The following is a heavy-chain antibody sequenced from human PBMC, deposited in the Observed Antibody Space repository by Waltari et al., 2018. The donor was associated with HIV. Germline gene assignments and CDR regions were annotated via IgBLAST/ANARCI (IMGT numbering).Heavy chain of an antibody. CDR1: GFTFGDYA. D-gene: IGHD6-13*01. CDR2: IRSKAYGGTT. Sequence: EVQLVESGGGLVKPGRSLRLSCTASGFTFGDYAMSWFRQAPGKGLEWVGLIRSKAYGGTTEYAASVKGRFTISRDDSKSIAYLQMNSLKTEDTAVYYCTREYSSSWYGLDVWGQGTTVTVSS. J-gene: IGHJ6*02. CDR3: TREYSSSWYGLDV. V-gene: IGHV3-49*05.